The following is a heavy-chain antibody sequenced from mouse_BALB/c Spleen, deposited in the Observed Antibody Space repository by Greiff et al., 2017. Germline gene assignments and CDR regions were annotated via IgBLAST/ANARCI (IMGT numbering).Heavy chain of an antibody. CDR3: TRDERAAKITTGAMDY. J-gene: IGHJ4*01. Sequence: EVHLVESGGGLVKPGGSLKFSCAASGFTFSSYTMSWVRQTPEKRLEWVATISSGGSYTYYPDSVKGRFTISRDNAKNTLYLQMSSLKSEDTAMYYCTRDERAAKITTGAMDYWGQGTSVTVSS. CDR2: ISSGGSYT. CDR1: GFTFSSYT. V-gene: IGHV5-6-4*01. D-gene: IGHD2-4*01.